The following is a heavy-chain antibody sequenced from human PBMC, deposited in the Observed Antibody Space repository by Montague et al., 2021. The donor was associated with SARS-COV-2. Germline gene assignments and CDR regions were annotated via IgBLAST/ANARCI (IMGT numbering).Heavy chain of an antibody. Sequence: SLRLSCAASGFTFSSYAMHWVRQAPGKGLEWVAVISYDGSNKYYADSVKGRFTISRDNSKNTPYLQMNSLRAEDTAVYYCVTSLLWFGEFENWGQGTLVTVSS. CDR1: GFTFSSYA. CDR3: VTSLLWFGEFEN. J-gene: IGHJ4*02. D-gene: IGHD3-10*01. CDR2: ISYDGSNK. V-gene: IGHV3-30-3*01.